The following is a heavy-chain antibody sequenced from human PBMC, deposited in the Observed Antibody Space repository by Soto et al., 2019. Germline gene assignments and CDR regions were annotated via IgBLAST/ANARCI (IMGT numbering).Heavy chain of an antibody. J-gene: IGHJ4*02. D-gene: IGHD1-1*01. CDR3: ARDWNDLGGGFDY. V-gene: IGHV3-21*01. CDR2: ISSSRSYI. CDR1: GFTFSSYS. Sequence: EVQLVESGGGLVKPGGSLRLSCAASGFTFSSYSMNWVRQAPGKGLKWVSSISSSRSYIYYADSVKGRFTFSRDNAKNSLYLQMNSLRAEDTAVYYCARDWNDLGGGFDYWGQGTLVTVSS.